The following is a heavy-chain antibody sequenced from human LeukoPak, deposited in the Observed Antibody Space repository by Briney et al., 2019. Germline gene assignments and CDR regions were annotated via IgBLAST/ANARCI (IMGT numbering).Heavy chain of an antibody. J-gene: IGHJ4*02. D-gene: IGHD6-13*01. CDR3: AKVLIPYSSSWYYFDY. CDR1: GFTFSSYA. CDR2: ISGSGGST. Sequence: GGSLRLSCAASGFTFSSYAMSWVRQAPGKGLEWVSAISGSGGSTYYADSVKGRFTISRDNSKNSLYLQMNSLRVEDTALYYCAKVLIPYSSSWYYFDYWGQGTLVTVSS. V-gene: IGHV3-23*01.